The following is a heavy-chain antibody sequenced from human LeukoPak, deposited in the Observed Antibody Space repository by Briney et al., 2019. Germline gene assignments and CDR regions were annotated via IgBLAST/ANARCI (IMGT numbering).Heavy chain of an antibody. Sequence: SETLPLTCTVSGDSIRRYYWSWIRQPPGKALEWLAYLFYNRDSTYNPSLKGRASTSFDTSKSQFSLNLRSVTPADTAIYFCARRGDSGWNFDSWGQGILVTVSS. CDR3: ARRGDSGWNFDS. V-gene: IGHV4-59*08. CDR1: GDSIRRYY. CDR2: LFYNRDS. D-gene: IGHD6-19*01. J-gene: IGHJ4*02.